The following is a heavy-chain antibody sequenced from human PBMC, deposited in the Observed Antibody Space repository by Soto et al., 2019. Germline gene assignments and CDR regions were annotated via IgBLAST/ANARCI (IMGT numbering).Heavy chain of an antibody. CDR3: ARDSYGFDY. J-gene: IGHJ4*02. V-gene: IGHV3-33*01. D-gene: IGHD5-18*01. Sequence: PGGSLTLSCAASGFIFSNYAMHWVRQAPGKGLEWVAVIWYDGTNKYYAESVKGRFTISRDNSKNRLNLQMNSLRAEDTAVYYCARDSYGFDYWGQGTLVTVSS. CDR1: GFIFSNYA. CDR2: IWYDGTNK.